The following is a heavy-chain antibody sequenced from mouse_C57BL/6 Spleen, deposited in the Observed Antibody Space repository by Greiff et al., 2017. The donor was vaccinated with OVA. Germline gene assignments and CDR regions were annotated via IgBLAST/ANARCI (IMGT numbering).Heavy chain of an antibody. CDR2: IDPNSGGT. J-gene: IGHJ3*01. CDR1: GYTFTSYW. V-gene: IGHV1-72*01. Sequence: QVQLKQPGAELVKPGASVKLSCKASGYTFTSYWMHWVKQRPGRGLEWIGRIDPNSGGTKYNEKFKSKATLTVDKPSSTAYMQLSSLTSEDSAVYYCAREGNDGYPWFAYWGQGTLVTVSA. D-gene: IGHD2-3*01. CDR3: AREGNDGYPWFAY.